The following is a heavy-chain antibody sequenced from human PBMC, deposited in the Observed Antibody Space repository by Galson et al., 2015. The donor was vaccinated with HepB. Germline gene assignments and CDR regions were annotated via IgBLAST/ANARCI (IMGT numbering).Heavy chain of an antibody. Sequence: SLRLSCAASGFTFSSYAMSWVRQAPGKGLEWVSAISGSGGSTYYADSVKGRFTISRDNSKNTLYLQMNSLRAEDTAVYYCANGSPGTILFDYWGQGTLVTVSS. CDR1: GFTFSSYA. V-gene: IGHV3-23*01. CDR2: ISGSGGST. J-gene: IGHJ4*02. D-gene: IGHD1-7*01. CDR3: ANGSPGTILFDY.